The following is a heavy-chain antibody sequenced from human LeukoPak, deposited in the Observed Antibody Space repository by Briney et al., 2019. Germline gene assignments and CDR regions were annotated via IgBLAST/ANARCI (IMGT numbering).Heavy chain of an antibody. CDR2: ISGSGGST. D-gene: IGHD3-22*01. V-gene: IGHV3-23*01. J-gene: IGHJ1*01. Sequence: GGSLRLSCAASGFAFSSYAMSWVRQAPGKGLEWVSAISGSGGSTYYADSVKGRFTISRDNSKNTLYLQMNSLRAEDTAVYYCAKGSGYYPEYFQHWGQGTLVTVSS. CDR1: GFAFSSYA. CDR3: AKGSGYYPEYFQH.